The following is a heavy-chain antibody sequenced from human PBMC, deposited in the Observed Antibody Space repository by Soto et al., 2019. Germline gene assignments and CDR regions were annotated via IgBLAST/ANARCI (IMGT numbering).Heavy chain of an antibody. D-gene: IGHD6-19*01. Sequence: QPGGSLRLSCAASGFTFSSYSMNWVRQAPGKGLEWVSYISSSSSTIYYADSVKGRFTISRDNAKNSLYLQMNSLRAEDTAVYYCARDLFRLAVAAQRGGYWGQGSLVTVSS. J-gene: IGHJ4*02. CDR2: ISSSSSTI. CDR1: GFTFSSYS. V-gene: IGHV3-48*01. CDR3: ARDLFRLAVAAQRGGY.